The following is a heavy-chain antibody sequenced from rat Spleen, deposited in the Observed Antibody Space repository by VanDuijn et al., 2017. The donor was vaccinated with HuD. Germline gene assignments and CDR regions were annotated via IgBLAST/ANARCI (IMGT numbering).Heavy chain of an antibody. Sequence: EVQLEESGGGLVQPGRSLKLSCAPSGFTFSNYAMAWVRQAPTKGLEWVASITNSGGNTDYRDSVMGRFTISRDNAESTLYLQMDSLRSEDTATYYCAVSGFGFWGQGVMVTVSS. D-gene: IGHD4-4*01. CDR1: GFTFSNYA. V-gene: IGHV5S23*01. CDR2: ITNSGGNT. CDR3: AVSGFGF. J-gene: IGHJ2*01.